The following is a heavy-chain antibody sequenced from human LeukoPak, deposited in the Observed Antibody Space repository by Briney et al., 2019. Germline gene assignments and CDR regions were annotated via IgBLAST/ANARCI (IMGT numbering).Heavy chain of an antibody. V-gene: IGHV4-31*03. CDR3: AGDHGYYEGAFGS. Sequence: SETLSLTCTVSGGSISSGGYYWSWIRQHPGKGLEWNGYIYYSGSTYYNPSLKSRVTISVDTSKNQFSLKLASVTAADTAMYYCAGDHGYYEGAFGSWGQGTLVIVSS. CDR1: GGSISSGGYY. D-gene: IGHD4-17*01. CDR2: IYYSGST. J-gene: IGHJ4*02.